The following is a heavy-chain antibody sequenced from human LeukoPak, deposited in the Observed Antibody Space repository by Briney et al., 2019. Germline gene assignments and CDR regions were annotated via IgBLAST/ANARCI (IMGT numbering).Heavy chain of an antibody. J-gene: IGHJ4*02. CDR1: GFTFNNAR. D-gene: IGHD2-15*01. CDR2: IKSKTNGGTA. V-gene: IGHV3-15*01. CDR3: TTCLLAYSFDY. Sequence: GGSLRLSCAASGFTFNNARMSWVRQAPGKGLEWVGRIKSKTNGGTADYAAPVKGRFTISRDDSKNTLYLQMNSLKTEDTAVYYCTTCLLAYSFDYWGQGTLVTVSS.